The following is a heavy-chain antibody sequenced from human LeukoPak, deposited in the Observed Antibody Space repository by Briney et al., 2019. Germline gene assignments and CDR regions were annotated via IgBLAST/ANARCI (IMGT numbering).Heavy chain of an antibody. Sequence: ASVKVSCKASGYTFTGYYMHWVRQAPGQGLEWMGWINPNSGGTNYAQKFQGRVTMTRDTSISTAYMEPSRLRSDDTAVYYCARDGGYSYGYGYYYYMDVWGKGTTVTVSS. CDR3: ARDGGYSYGYGYYYYMDV. V-gene: IGHV1-2*02. CDR2: INPNSGGT. CDR1: GYTFTGYY. J-gene: IGHJ6*03. D-gene: IGHD5-18*01.